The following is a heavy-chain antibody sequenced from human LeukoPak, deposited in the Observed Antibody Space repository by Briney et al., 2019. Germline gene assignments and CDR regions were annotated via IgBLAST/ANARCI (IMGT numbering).Heavy chain of an antibody. D-gene: IGHD1-26*01. Sequence: GASVKVSCKASGYTFTSYYMHWVRQAPGQGLEWMGIINPSGGSTSYAQKFQGRVTMTRDTSTSTVYMELSSLRSEDTAVYYCARAWATGIVGATADYWGQGTLVTVSS. V-gene: IGHV1-46*01. J-gene: IGHJ4*02. CDR3: ARAWATGIVGATADY. CDR2: INPSGGST. CDR1: GYTFTSYY.